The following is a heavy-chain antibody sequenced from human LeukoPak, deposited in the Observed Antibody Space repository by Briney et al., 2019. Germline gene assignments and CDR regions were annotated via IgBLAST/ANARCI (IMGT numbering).Heavy chain of an antibody. CDR1: GGSISSGDYY. Sequence: PSETLSFTCTVSGGSISSGDYYWSWIRQPPGKGLEWIGYIYYSGSTYYNPSLKSRVTISVDTSKNQFSLKLSSVTAADTAVYYCARWVVGAKGAFDYWGQGTLVTVSS. CDR3: ARWVVGAKGAFDY. V-gene: IGHV4-30-4*08. D-gene: IGHD1-26*01. J-gene: IGHJ4*02. CDR2: IYYSGST.